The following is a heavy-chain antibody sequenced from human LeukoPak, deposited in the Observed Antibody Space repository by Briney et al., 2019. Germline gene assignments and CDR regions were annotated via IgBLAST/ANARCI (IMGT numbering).Heavy chain of an antibody. D-gene: IGHD6-19*01. V-gene: IGHV4-59*01. CDR1: GGFISSYY. CDR3: AFAVAGTETDSFYFDY. CDR2: IYYSGST. Sequence: SETLSLTCTVSGGFISSYYWSWIRQPPGKGLEWIGYIYYSGSTNYNPSLKSPVTISVDTSKNQFSLKLSSVTAADTAVYYCAFAVAGTETDSFYFDYWGQGTLVTVSS. J-gene: IGHJ4*02.